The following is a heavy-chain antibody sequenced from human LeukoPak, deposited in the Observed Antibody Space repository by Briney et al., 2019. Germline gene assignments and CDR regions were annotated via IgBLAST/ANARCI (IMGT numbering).Heavy chain of an antibody. CDR3: AKSESSGWDSGYYFDY. D-gene: IGHD6-19*01. CDR2: ISYDGSNK. V-gene: IGHV3-30*18. Sequence: PGGSLRLSCAASGFTFSSYGMHWVRQAPGKGLEWVAVISYDGSNKYYADSVKGRFTISRDNSKNTLYLQMNSLRAEDTAVYYCAKSESSGWDSGYYFDYWGQGTLVTVST. J-gene: IGHJ4*02. CDR1: GFTFSSYG.